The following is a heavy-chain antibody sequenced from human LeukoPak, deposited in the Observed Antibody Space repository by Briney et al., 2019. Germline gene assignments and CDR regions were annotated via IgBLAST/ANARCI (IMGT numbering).Heavy chain of an antibody. J-gene: IGHJ6*03. Sequence: GASVKVSCKASGGTLSNYAISWVRQAPGQGLEWMGWISTYNGTTNYAQNLQGRVTMTTDTSTSTAYMELRSLRSDDTAVYYCARVVVAAAVYYYYYYMDVWGKGTTVTVSS. V-gene: IGHV1-18*01. D-gene: IGHD2-15*01. CDR1: GGTLSNYA. CDR3: ARVVVAAAVYYYYYYMDV. CDR2: ISTYNGTT.